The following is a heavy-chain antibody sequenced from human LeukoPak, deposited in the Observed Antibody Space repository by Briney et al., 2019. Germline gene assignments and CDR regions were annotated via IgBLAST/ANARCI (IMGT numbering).Heavy chain of an antibody. Sequence: SETLSLTCTASGGSISSYYWSWIRQPPGKGLEWIGYIYYSGSTNYNPSLKSRVTISVDTSKNQFSLKLSSVTAADTAVYYCARQTMVRGVYGFDPWGQGTLVTVSS. CDR2: IYYSGST. CDR3: ARQTMVRGVYGFDP. D-gene: IGHD3-10*01. J-gene: IGHJ5*02. V-gene: IGHV4-59*08. CDR1: GGSISSYY.